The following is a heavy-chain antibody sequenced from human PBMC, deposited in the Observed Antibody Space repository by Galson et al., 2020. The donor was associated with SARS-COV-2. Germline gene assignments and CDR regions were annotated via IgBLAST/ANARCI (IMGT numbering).Heavy chain of an antibody. CDR1: GFTFSSYE. D-gene: IGHD3-10*01. CDR2: ISGSGSTI. Sequence: TGGPLRLSCSASGFTFSSYEMNWVRQAPGKGLEWLSYISGSGSTIYSADSVKGRFTISRDNAKNSLYLQMNSLRAEDTAVYYCAGGRGWFGELASCFDFWGQGTLVTVSS. V-gene: IGHV3-48*03. J-gene: IGHJ4*02. CDR3: AGGRGWFGELASCFDF.